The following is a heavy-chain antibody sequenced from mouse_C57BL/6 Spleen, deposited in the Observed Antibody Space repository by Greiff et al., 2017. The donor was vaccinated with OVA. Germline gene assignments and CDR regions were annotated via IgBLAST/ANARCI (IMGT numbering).Heavy chain of an antibody. D-gene: IGHD2-2*01. CDR3: ARSGLSTMVTTGPFAY. CDR2: INPGSGGT. V-gene: IGHV1-54*01. J-gene: IGHJ3*01. Sequence: QVQLQQSGAELVRPGTSVKVSCKASGYAFTNYLIEWVKQRPGQGLEWIGVINPGSGGTNYNEKFKGKATLTADKYSSTAYMQLSSLTSEDSAVYFCARSGLSTMVTTGPFAYWGQGTLVTVSA. CDR1: GYAFTNYL.